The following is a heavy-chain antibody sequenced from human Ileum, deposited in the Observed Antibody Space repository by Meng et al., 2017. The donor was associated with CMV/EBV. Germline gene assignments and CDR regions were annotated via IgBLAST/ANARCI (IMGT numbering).Heavy chain of an antibody. J-gene: IGHJ6*02. CDR2: INRSGST. CDR3: ARGRSMITFGGVIVKKYYYGMDV. CDR1: YY. V-gene: IGHV4-34*01. D-gene: IGHD3-16*02. Sequence: YYWSWIRQPPGKGLEWIGEINRSGSTDCNPYLKRRVTISVDTSKKQFSLKLSSVTAADTAVYYCARGRSMITFGGVIVKKYYYGMDVWGQGTTVTVSS.